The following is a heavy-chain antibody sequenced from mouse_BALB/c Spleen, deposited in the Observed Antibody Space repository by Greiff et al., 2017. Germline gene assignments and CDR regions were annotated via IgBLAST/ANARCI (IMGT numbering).Heavy chain of an antibody. CDR1: GYSITSDYA. CDR2: ISYSGST. J-gene: IGHJ4*01. Sequence: EVQRVESGPGLVKPSQSLSLTCTVTGYSITSDYAWNWIRQFPGNKLEWMGYISYSGSTSYNPSLKSRISITRDTSKNQFFLQLNSVTTEDTATYYCARVDWGDYYAMDYWGQGTSVTVSS. CDR3: ARVDWGDYYAMDY. V-gene: IGHV3-2*02. D-gene: IGHD4-1*01.